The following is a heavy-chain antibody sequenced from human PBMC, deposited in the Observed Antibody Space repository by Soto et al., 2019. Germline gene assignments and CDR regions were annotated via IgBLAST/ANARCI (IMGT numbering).Heavy chain of an antibody. CDR1: GFTFSSYA. Sequence: PGGSLRLSCAASGFTFSSYAMHWVRQAPGKGLEWVAVISYDGSNEYYADSVKGRFTISRDNSKNTLYLQMNSLRAEDTAVYYCARDGYGMDGWGQGTTVTVAS. J-gene: IGHJ6*02. CDR2: ISYDGSNE. CDR3: ARDGYGMDG. V-gene: IGHV3-30-3*01.